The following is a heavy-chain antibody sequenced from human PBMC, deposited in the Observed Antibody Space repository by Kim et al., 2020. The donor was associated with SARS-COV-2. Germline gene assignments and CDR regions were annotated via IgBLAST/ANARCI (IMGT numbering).Heavy chain of an antibody. Sequence: SETLSLTCTVSGGSISSGSYYWGWIRQPPGKGLEWIGSIYYSGSTYYNPSLKSRVTISVDTSKNQFSLKLSSVTAADTAVYYCARPRGIASKRLFDYWGQGTLVTVSS. CDR1: GGSISSGSYY. V-gene: IGHV4-39*01. J-gene: IGHJ4*02. CDR3: ARPRGIASKRLFDY. D-gene: IGHD6-13*01. CDR2: IYYSGST.